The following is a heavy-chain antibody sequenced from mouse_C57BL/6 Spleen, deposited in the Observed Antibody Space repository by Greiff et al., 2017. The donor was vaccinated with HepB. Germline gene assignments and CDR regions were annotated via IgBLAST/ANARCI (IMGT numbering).Heavy chain of an antibody. J-gene: IGHJ1*03. CDR1: GYSITSGYY. Sequence: EVQVVESGPGLVKPSQSLSLTCSVTGYSITSGYYWNWIRQFPGNKLEWMGYISYDGSNNYNPSLKNRISITRDTSKNQFFLKLNSVTTEDTATYYCARRGYDGNFDVWGTGTTVTVSS. D-gene: IGHD2-14*01. CDR2: ISYDGSN. V-gene: IGHV3-6*01. CDR3: ARRGYDGNFDV.